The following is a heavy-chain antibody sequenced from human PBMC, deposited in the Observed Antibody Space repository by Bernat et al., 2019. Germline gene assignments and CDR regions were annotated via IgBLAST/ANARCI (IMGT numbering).Heavy chain of an antibody. D-gene: IGHD4-17*01. CDR1: GGSISSYY. Sequence: QVQLQESGPGLVKPSETLSLTCTVSGGSISSYYWSWIRQPPGKGLEWIGYIYYSGSTNYNPSLKSRVTISVDTSKNQFSLKLSSVTAADPAVYYCATGHPVDYWGQGTLVTVSS. V-gene: IGHV4-59*01. J-gene: IGHJ4*02. CDR3: ATGHPVDY. CDR2: IYYSGST.